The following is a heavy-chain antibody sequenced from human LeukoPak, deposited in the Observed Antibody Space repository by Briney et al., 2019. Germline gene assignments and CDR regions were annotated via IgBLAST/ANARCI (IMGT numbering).Heavy chain of an antibody. Sequence: SETLSLTCTVSGGSISSYYWSWIRQPPGKGLEWIGYIYYSGSTNYNPSLKSRVTISVDTSKNQFSLKLSSVTAADTAVYYCARVPYYYDSSGYYNCYGMDVWGQGTTVTVSS. CDR1: GGSISSYY. J-gene: IGHJ6*02. D-gene: IGHD3-22*01. CDR2: IYYSGST. CDR3: ARVPYYYDSSGYYNCYGMDV. V-gene: IGHV4-59*01.